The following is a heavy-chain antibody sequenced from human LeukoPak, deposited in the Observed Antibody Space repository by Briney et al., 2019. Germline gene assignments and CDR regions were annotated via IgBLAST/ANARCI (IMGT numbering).Heavy chain of an antibody. CDR1: GGSINNGGYY. J-gene: IGHJ3*02. D-gene: IGHD3-3*01. Sequence: PSQTLSLTCTVSGGSINNGGYYWSWIRQHPGKGLEWIGYIYHSGSTYYNPSLKSRVTISVDRSKNQFSLKLSSVTAADTAVYYCARAPPYDFWSGPDALDIWGQGTMVTVSS. CDR3: ARAPPYDFWSGPDALDI. CDR2: IYHSGST. V-gene: IGHV4-31*03.